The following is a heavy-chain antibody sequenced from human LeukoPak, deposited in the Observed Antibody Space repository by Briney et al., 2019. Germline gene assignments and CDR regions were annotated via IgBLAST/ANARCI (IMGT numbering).Heavy chain of an antibody. V-gene: IGHV4-31*03. CDR2: IYYSGST. D-gene: IGHD2-15*01. CDR3: ARDLMNSGASRDY. CDR1: GGSISSGGYY. Sequence: KPSETLSLTCTVSGGSISSGGYYWSWIRQHPGKGLEWIGYIYYSGSTYYNPSLKSRVTISVDTSKNQFSLKLNSVTAADTAVYYCARDLMNSGASRDYWGQGTLVTVSS. J-gene: IGHJ4*02.